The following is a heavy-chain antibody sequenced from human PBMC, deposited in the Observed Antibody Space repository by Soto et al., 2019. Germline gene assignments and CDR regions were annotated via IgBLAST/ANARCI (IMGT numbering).Heavy chain of an antibody. D-gene: IGHD3-16*01. J-gene: IGHJ4*02. Sequence: QLQLQESGPGLVKPSETLSLTCTISGDSISSSHHYWAWVRQPPGKGLAWIVSTYYRGSTFYSPSLRGRVTTSVDTSTNQLSMSLKSVTAADTAVYFCARHGAWAPLDWGQGTLVTVSS. CDR3: ARHGAWAPLD. CDR2: TYYRGST. CDR1: GDSISSSHHY. V-gene: IGHV4-39*01.